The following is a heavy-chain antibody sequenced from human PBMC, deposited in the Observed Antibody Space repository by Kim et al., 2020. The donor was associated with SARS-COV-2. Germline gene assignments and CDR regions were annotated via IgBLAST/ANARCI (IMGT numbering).Heavy chain of an antibody. Sequence: GGSLRLSCAASGFTFSDHYMDWVRQAPGKGLEWVGRTRNKANSYTTEYAASVKGRFTISRDDSKNSLYLQMNSLKTEDTAVYYCARELGWGYYYYGMDVWGQGTTVTVSS. CDR2: TRNKANSYTT. D-gene: IGHD7-27*01. CDR1: GFTFSDHY. V-gene: IGHV3-72*01. CDR3: ARELGWGYYYYGMDV. J-gene: IGHJ6*02.